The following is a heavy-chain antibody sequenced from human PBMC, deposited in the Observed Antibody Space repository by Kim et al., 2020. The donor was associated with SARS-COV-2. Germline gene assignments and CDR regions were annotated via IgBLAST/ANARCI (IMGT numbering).Heavy chain of an antibody. J-gene: IGHJ4*02. CDR3: ARGHRRGKYFDY. Sequence: SETLSLTCAVYGGSFSGYYWSWIRQPPGKGLEWVGEINYSGSTNYNPPLKSRVTISVDMSKNQFSLKLSSVTAADTAVFYCARGHRRGKYFDYWGQRALVSVSS. CDR2: INYSGST. V-gene: IGHV4-34*01. CDR1: GGSFSGYY.